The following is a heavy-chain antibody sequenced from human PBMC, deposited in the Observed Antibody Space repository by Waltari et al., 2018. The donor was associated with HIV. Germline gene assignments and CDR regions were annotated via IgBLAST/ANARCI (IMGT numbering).Heavy chain of an antibody. Sequence: QLQLQESGPGLVKPSETLSLTCTVPGGSLSSSSYYWGWIRQPPGQGLEWIGSIYYSGSTYYNPSLKSRVTISVDTSKNQFSLKLSSVTAADTAVYYCARDRHYYDSSGYYTSFDYWGQGTLVTVSS. V-gene: IGHV4-39*07. CDR2: IYYSGST. CDR3: ARDRHYYDSSGYYTSFDY. J-gene: IGHJ4*02. D-gene: IGHD3-22*01. CDR1: GGSLSSSSYY.